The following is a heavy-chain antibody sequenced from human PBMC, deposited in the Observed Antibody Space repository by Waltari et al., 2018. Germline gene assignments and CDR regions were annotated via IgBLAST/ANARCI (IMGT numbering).Heavy chain of an antibody. Sequence: EVQLVESGGGLVKPGGSLRLSCAASGFTFSNAWLHWVRQAPGKGLEWVGRIKSKTDGGTTDYAAPVKGRFTISRDDSKNTLYLQMNSLKTEDTAVYYCTTHYYDSSGYSDYWGQGTLVTVSS. D-gene: IGHD3-22*01. CDR3: TTHYYDSSGYSDY. CDR2: IKSKTDGGTT. V-gene: IGHV3-15*07. J-gene: IGHJ4*02. CDR1: GFTFSNAW.